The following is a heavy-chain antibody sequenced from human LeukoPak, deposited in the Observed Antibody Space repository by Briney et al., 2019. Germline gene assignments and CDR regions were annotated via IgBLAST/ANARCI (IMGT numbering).Heavy chain of an antibody. Sequence: ASVKVSFKASGYTFTSYGISWVRQAPGQGLEWMGWISAYNGNTNYAQKLQGRVTMTTDTSTSTAYMELRSLRSDDTAVYYCARVATPYSSSWYSHYYYGMDVWGQGTTVTVSS. V-gene: IGHV1-18*01. CDR2: ISAYNGNT. CDR3: ARVATPYSSSWYSHYYYGMDV. CDR1: GYTFTSYG. J-gene: IGHJ6*02. D-gene: IGHD6-13*01.